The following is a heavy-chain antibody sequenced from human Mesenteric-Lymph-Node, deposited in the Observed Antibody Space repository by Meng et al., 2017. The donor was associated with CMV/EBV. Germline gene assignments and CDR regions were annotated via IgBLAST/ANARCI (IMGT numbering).Heavy chain of an antibody. Sequence: GGSLRLSCAASGFTFSNYAMNWVRQAPGKGLEWVSVIYSDGRTYYADPVKGRFTISRDTSKNTLYLQMNSLRVEDTAVYYCARAPTYSYGSGSPYYFYPMDVWGRGTTVTVSS. D-gene: IGHD3-10*01. CDR3: ARAPTYSYGSGSPYYFYPMDV. V-gene: IGHV3-53*01. CDR2: IYSDGRT. J-gene: IGHJ6*02. CDR1: GFTFSNYA.